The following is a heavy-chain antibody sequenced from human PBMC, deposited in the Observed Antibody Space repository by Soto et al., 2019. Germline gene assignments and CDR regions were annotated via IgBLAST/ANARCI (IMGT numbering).Heavy chain of an antibody. V-gene: IGHV1-46*01. CDR1: GYTFTTYY. D-gene: IGHD6-13*01. CDR2: INPSSGGT. CDR3: AKGSARSSSWFLAARFVDP. J-gene: IGHJ5*02. Sequence: DALQVSCKASGYTFTTYYIHWVRQAPGQGLEWMGMINPSSGGTNYAQKFQGRVTMTRDTSTSTVYMELSSLTSDDTAVFYCAKGSARSSSWFLAARFVDPWGNGTVLTVSS.